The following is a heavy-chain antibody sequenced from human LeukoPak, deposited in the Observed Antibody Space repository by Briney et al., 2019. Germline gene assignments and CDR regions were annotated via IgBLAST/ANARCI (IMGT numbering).Heavy chain of an antibody. CDR1: GGSFSSGSYY. D-gene: IGHD2-21*01. Sequence: PSETLSLTCTVSGGSFSSGSYYWSWIRQPAGKGLGWLGRIYTSGSTNYNPSLKSRVTISVDTSKNQFSLKLSSVTAADTAVYYCARGGGDWGFHQSDYWGQGTLVTVSS. V-gene: IGHV4-61*02. CDR2: IYTSGST. J-gene: IGHJ4*02. CDR3: ARGGGDWGFHQSDY.